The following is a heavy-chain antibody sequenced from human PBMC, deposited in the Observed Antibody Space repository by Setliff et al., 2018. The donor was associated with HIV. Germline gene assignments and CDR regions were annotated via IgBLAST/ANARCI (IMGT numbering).Heavy chain of an antibody. J-gene: IGHJ3*01. CDR3: VRGRDFIVRHLHFTAGGAYDV. CDR1: GESMSGYF. V-gene: IGHV4-34*01. D-gene: IGHD2-21*01. Sequence: SETLSLTCAFYGESMSGYFWTWIRQSPGTGLEWLGEIAHSGGTNYKSSLKSRLTVSVDPSRNQFSLRLTSVTVADTAVYYCVRGRDFIVRHLHFTAGGAYDVWGPGTLVTVSS. CDR2: IAHSGGT.